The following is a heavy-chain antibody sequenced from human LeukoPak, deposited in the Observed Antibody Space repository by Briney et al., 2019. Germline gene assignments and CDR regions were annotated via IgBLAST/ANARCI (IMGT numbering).Heavy chain of an antibody. Sequence: SETLSLTCAVYGGSFSGYYWSWIRQPPGKGLEWIGEINHSGSTNYNPSLKSRVTISVDTSKNQFSLKLSSVTAADTAVYYCARVGGGIQLWAHFDYWGQGTLVTVSS. V-gene: IGHV4-34*01. CDR3: ARVGGGIQLWAHFDY. D-gene: IGHD5-18*01. CDR1: GGSFSGYY. J-gene: IGHJ4*02. CDR2: INHSGST.